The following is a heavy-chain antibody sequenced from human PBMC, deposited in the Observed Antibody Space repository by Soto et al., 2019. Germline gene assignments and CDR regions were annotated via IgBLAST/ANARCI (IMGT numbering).Heavy chain of an antibody. CDR3: ARQGGATVTYYYYGMDV. V-gene: IGHV5-51*01. J-gene: IGHJ6*02. CDR1: GYSFTSYW. CDR2: IYPGDSDT. D-gene: IGHD4-4*01. Sequence: HGESLKISCKGSGYSFTSYWIGWVRQMPGKGLEWMGIIYPGDSDTRYSPSFQGQVTISADKSISTAYLQWSSLKASDTAMYYCARQGGATVTYYYYGMDVWGQGTTVTVSS.